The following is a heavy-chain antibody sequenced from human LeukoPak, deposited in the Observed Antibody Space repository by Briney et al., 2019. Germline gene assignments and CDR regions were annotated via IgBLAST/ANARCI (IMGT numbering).Heavy chain of an antibody. J-gene: IGHJ5*02. CDR1: GYTFTSYD. CDR2: MNPNSGNT. D-gene: IGHD3-3*01. Sequence: ASVKVSCKASGYTFTSYDINWVRQATGQGLEWMGWMNPNSGNTGYAQKFQGRVTMTRNTSISTAYMELSSLRSEDTAVYYGARGTVEYYDFWSGYRRGGWFDPWGQGTLVTVSS. V-gene: IGHV1-8*01. CDR3: ARGTVEYYDFWSGYRRGGWFDP.